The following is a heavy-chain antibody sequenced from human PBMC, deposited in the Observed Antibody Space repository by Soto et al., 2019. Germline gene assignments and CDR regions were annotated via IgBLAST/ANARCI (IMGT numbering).Heavy chain of an antibody. V-gene: IGHV3-21*01. D-gene: IGHD4-17*01. CDR3: ASLPLFGDYARDWFDP. J-gene: IGHJ5*02. Sequence: EVQLVESGGGLVKPGGSLRLSCAASGFTFSSYSMNWVRQAPGKGLEWVSSISSSSSYIYYADSVKGRFTISRDNAKNSLYLQMNSLRAEDTAVYYWASLPLFGDYARDWFDPWGQGTLVTVSS. CDR1: GFTFSSYS. CDR2: ISSSSSYI.